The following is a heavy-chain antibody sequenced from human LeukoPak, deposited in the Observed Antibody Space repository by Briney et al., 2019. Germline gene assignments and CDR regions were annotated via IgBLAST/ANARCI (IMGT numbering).Heavy chain of an antibody. CDR1: GFTFSSYW. V-gene: IGHV3-7*01. J-gene: IGHJ4*02. CDR2: IKQDGSEK. CDR3: AGLAVADFDY. Sequence: GGSLRLSCSASGFTFSSYWMSWVRQAPGKGLEWVANIKQDGSEKYYVASVKGRFTISRDNAKNSLYLQMNSLRAEDTAVYYCAGLAVADFDYWGQGTQVTVSS. D-gene: IGHD6-19*01.